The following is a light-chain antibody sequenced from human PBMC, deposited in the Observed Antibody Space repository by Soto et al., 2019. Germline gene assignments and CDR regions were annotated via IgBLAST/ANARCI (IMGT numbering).Light chain of an antibody. Sequence: QSALTQPASVSGSPGQSITIYCAGTSSDIGAYKHVSWFQHTPGKAPKLIIYDVRYRPSGVSDRFSASKSDNTAILTISGLQTEDEGDYYCSSYTTSASVVFGGGTKLTVL. J-gene: IGLJ2*01. CDR2: DVR. CDR1: SSDIGAYKH. CDR3: SSYTTSASVV. V-gene: IGLV2-14*03.